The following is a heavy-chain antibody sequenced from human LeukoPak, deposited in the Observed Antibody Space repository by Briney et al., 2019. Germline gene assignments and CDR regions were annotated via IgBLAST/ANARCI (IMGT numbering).Heavy chain of an antibody. CDR2: ISYDGSNK. J-gene: IGHJ4*02. D-gene: IGHD4-17*01. V-gene: IGHV3-30*18. CDR1: GFTFSSYG. CDR3: AKEGSYGDYFKIDY. Sequence: GGSLRLSCAASGFTFSSYGMHWVRQGPGKGLEGVAVISYDGSNKYYADSVKGRFTISRDNSKNTLYLQMNSLRAEDTAVYYCAKEGSYGDYFKIDYWGQGTLVTVSS.